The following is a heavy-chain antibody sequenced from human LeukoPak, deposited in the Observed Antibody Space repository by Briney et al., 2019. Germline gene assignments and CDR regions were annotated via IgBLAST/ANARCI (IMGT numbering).Heavy chain of an antibody. J-gene: IGHJ4*02. CDR3: AKGGSSGYYNHFDY. Sequence: PGGSLRLSCAASGFSFSSYAMSWVRQAPGKGLEWVSTISGSGGSTYSADSVKGRFTISRDNSKNTLYLQMNSLRAEDTAVYYCAKGGSSGYYNHFDYWGQGTLVTVSS. V-gene: IGHV3-23*01. D-gene: IGHD3-22*01. CDR1: GFSFSSYA. CDR2: ISGSGGST.